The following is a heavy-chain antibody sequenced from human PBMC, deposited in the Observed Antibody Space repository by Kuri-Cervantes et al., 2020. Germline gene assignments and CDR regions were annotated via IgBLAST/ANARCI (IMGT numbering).Heavy chain of an antibody. D-gene: IGHD3-10*01. V-gene: IGHV3-30-3*01. J-gene: IGHJ6*02. Sequence: GSLRLSCAASGFTFSSYAMHWVRQAPGKGLEWVAVISYDGSNKYYADSVKGRFTISRDNSKNTLYLQMNSLRAEDTAVYYCARDGVRKVRGVIHYYGMDVWGQGTTVTVSS. CDR1: GFTFSSYA. CDR3: ARDGVRKVRGVIHYYGMDV. CDR2: ISYDGSNK.